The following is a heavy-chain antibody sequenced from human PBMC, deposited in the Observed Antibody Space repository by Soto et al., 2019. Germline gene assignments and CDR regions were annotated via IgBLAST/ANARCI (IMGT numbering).Heavy chain of an antibody. V-gene: IGHV3-7*05. CDR1: GFPFSSHW. D-gene: IGHD1-20*01. Sequence: EMQLVESGGGLVQPGGSLRLSCAASGFPFSSHWMTWVRQAPGKGLEWVAYIKQDGSEKYYVDSVMGRFTMSRDNTQSSLSLQMNTLRVEDSAVYYCARITSPGYFDSWGQGTLVTVSS. J-gene: IGHJ4*02. CDR2: IKQDGSEK. CDR3: ARITSPGYFDS.